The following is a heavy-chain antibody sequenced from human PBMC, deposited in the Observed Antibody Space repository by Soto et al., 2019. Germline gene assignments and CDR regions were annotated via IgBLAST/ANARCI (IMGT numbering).Heavy chain of an antibody. CDR2: ISDSGTSA. V-gene: IGHV3-23*01. Sequence: EVQLLESGGALVQPGGSLRLSCAASGFNFGSYVMSWVRQAPGRGLEWVSAISDSGTSASYADSVKGRFTISRDNSKHTVYLELKSLTAEDTAMYYCAKDVDVLRNFDWSYYFDAWGQGTLVTVSS. D-gene: IGHD3-9*01. CDR3: AKDVDVLRNFDWSYYFDA. CDR1: GFNFGSYV. J-gene: IGHJ4*02.